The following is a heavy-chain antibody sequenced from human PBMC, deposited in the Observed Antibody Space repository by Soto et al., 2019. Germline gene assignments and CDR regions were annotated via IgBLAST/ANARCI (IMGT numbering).Heavy chain of an antibody. CDR1: GFTFNNAW. CDR2: IKKKADGGTT. J-gene: IGHJ4*02. V-gene: IGHV3-15*01. Sequence: PGGSLRLSCAASGFTFNNAWMSWVRQAPGKELEWVGLIKKKADGGTTEYAAPLKGRFTISRDDSKNTLYLQMSSLKVEDTVVYHCRTQWLDWDQRSMVTVST. CDR3: RTQWLD. D-gene: IGHD6-19*01.